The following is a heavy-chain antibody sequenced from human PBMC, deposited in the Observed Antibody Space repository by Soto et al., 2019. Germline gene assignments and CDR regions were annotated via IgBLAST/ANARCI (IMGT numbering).Heavy chain of an antibody. CDR2: ISGSGGST. J-gene: IGHJ6*02. D-gene: IGHD3-3*01. CDR1: GFTFSSYA. V-gene: IGHV3-23*01. CDR3: AKASRRVGSGSGYYYYYGMDV. Sequence: EVQLLESGGGLVQPGGSLRLSCAASGFTFSSYAMSWVRQAPGKGLEWVSAISGSGGSTYYADSVKGRFTISRDNSKNTLYLQMNSLRAEDTAVNYGAKASRRVGSGSGYYYYYGMDVWGQGTTVTVSS.